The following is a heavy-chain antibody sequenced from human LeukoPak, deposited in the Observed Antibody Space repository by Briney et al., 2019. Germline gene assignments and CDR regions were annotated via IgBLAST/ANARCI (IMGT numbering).Heavy chain of an antibody. CDR3: AKSSPRVVAAPADY. J-gene: IGHJ4*02. Sequence: GASLRLSCAASGFTFSSYAMSWVRQAPGKGLEWVSGTSGSGDSTYYADSVKGRFTISRDNSTHTLYLQRNSLRAEDTAVYCCAKSSPRVVAAPADYCGQGTLVTVS. D-gene: IGHD3-22*01. CDR2: TSGSGDST. CDR1: GFTFSSYA. V-gene: IGHV3-23*01.